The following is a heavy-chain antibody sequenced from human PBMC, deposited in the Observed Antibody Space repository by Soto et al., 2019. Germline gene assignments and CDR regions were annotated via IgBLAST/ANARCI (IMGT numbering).Heavy chain of an antibody. J-gene: IGHJ4*02. CDR3: ARSTRIPGSGPFDY. V-gene: IGHV4-39*01. Sequence: SETLSLTCTVSGGSISSSIYYWVWIRQPPGKGLDWIGSIYYSGSTYYNPSLKSRVTISVDTSKNQFSLKLSSVTAADTAVYYCARSTRIPGSGPFDYWGQGTLVTVSS. CDR1: GGSISSSIYY. D-gene: IGHD3-10*01. CDR2: IYYSGST.